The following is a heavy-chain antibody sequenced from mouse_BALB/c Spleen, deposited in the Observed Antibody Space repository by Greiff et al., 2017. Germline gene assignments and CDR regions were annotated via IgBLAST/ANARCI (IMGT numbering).Heavy chain of an antibody. V-gene: IGHV2-9*02. CDR1: GFSLTSYG. J-gene: IGHJ3*01. CDR3: ARDAGYYPWFAY. Sequence: QVQLQQSGPGLVAPSQSLSITCTVSGFSLTSYGVHWVRQPPGKGLEWLGVIWAGGSTNYNSALMSRLSISKDNSKSQVFLKMNSLQTDDTAMYYCARDAGYYPWFAYWGQGTLVTVSA. D-gene: IGHD2-3*01. CDR2: IWAGGST.